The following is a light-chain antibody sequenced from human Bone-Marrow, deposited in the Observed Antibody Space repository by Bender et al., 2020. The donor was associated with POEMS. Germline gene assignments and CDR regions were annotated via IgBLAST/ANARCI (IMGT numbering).Light chain of an antibody. J-gene: IGLJ2*01. CDR2: STD. V-gene: IGLV8-61*01. CDR1: AGSVSTSFF. CDR3: LLYVGSSVV. Sequence: QTVVTQESSLSVSPGGTVTLTCGLNAGSVSTSFFPSWYQQSPGQTPRTLIHSTDIRASGVPDRFSGSILGNKAALTITGAQADDESDFYCLLYVGSSVVFGGGTKLTVL.